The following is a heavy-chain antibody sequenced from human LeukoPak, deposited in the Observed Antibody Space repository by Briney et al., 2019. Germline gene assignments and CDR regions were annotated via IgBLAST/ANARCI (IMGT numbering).Heavy chain of an antibody. V-gene: IGHV3-11*04. CDR3: ARARRAAAGTIWFDP. Sequence: GGSLRLSCAASGFTFSDYYMSWIRQAPGKGLEWVSYISSSGSTIYYADSVKGRFTISRDNAKDSLYLQMNSLRAEDTAVYYCARARRAAAGTIWFDPWGQGTLVTVSS. CDR2: ISSSGSTI. J-gene: IGHJ5*02. D-gene: IGHD6-13*01. CDR1: GFTFSDYY.